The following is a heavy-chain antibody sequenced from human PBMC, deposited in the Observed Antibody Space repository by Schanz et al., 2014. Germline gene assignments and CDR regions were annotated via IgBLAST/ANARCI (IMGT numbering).Heavy chain of an antibody. J-gene: IGHJ4*02. Sequence: QVQLVESGGGVVQPGRSLRLSCAASGFTFSSYGMHWVRQAPGKGLGWVAVIWYDGSNKYYADCVKGRFTISRDNSKNTLFLQMNSLRAEDTAVYYCARDHTTESYYSAGPPIDYWGQGTLLTVSS. CDR1: GFTFSSYG. CDR2: IWYDGSNK. CDR3: ARDHTTESYYSAGPPIDY. D-gene: IGHD1-26*01. V-gene: IGHV3-33*01.